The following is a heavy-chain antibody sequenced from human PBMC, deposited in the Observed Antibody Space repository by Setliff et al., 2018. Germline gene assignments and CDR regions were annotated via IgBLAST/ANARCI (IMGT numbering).Heavy chain of an antibody. CDR3: ARDGFEIVVVPAAIYYYYYMDV. CDR2: ISAGNGNT. Sequence: GASVKVSCKASGYTFTSYGISWVRQAPGQGLEWMGWISAGNGNTKYSQKFQGRVTITRDTSASTAYMELSSLRSEDTAVYYCARDGFEIVVVPAAIYYYYYMDVWGKGTTVTVSS. V-gene: IGHV1-18*01. CDR1: GYTFTSYG. D-gene: IGHD2-2*01. J-gene: IGHJ6*03.